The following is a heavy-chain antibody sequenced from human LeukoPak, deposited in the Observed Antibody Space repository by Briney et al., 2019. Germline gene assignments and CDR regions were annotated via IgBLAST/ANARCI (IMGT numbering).Heavy chain of an antibody. J-gene: IGHJ5*01. CDR3: ARAPVVRGVFGWFDF. D-gene: IGHD3-10*01. Sequence: SETPSLTCTVSGGSISSGGYYWGWIRQHPGKGLEWIGYIYYSGSTYYNPSLKSRVTISVDTSKNQFSLKLSSVTAADTADYYCARAPVVRGVFGWFDFWGQGVLVTVSS. CDR2: IYYSGST. V-gene: IGHV4-31*03. CDR1: GGSISSGGYY.